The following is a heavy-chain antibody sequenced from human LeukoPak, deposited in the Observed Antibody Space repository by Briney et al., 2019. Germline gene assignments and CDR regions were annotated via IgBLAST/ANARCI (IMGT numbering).Heavy chain of an antibody. D-gene: IGHD2-15*01. CDR2: IYYSGST. Sequence: SQTLSLTCTVSGGSISSGDYYWRWIRQPPGKGLEWIGYIYYSGSTYYNPSLKSRVTISVDTSKNQFSLKLSSVTAADTAVYHCAREGCGSGGSCYSNWFDHWGQGTLVTVSS. J-gene: IGHJ5*02. CDR3: AREGCGSGGSCYSNWFDH. V-gene: IGHV4-30-4*01. CDR1: GGSISSGDYY.